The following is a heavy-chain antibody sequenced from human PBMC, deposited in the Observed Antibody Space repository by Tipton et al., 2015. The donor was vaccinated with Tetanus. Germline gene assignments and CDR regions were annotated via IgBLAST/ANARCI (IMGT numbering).Heavy chain of an antibody. D-gene: IGHD3-22*01. CDR1: GYTFTGYY. J-gene: IGHJ6*02. CDR3: ARDRGDYIYYGMDV. V-gene: IGHV1-2*02. Sequence: EQSGAELKKPGASVKVSCTASGYTFTGYYMYWVRQAPGQGLEWVGWIDPNSGDTIYAQNFQGRVTMTRDTSISTVYMELSRLRSDDTAVYYCARDRGDYIYYGMDVWGPGTTVTVSS. CDR2: IDPNSGDT.